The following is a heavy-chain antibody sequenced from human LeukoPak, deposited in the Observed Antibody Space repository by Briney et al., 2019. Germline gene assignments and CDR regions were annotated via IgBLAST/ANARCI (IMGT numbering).Heavy chain of an antibody. J-gene: IGHJ4*02. CDR2: IWYDGSNK. D-gene: IGHD3-22*01. CDR3: ARWEYYYDSSGQDY. V-gene: IGHV3-33*01. CDR1: GFTFSSYG. Sequence: GGSLRLSCAASGFTFSSYGMHWVRQAPGKGLEWVAVIWYDGSNKYYADSVKGRFTISRDNSRNTLYLQMNSLRAEDTAVYYCARWEYYYDSSGQDYWGQGTLVTVSS.